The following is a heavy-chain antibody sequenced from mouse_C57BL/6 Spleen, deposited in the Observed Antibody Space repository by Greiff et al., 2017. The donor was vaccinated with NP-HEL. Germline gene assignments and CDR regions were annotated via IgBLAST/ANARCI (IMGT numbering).Heavy chain of an antibody. CDR2: IEPENGDT. J-gene: IGHJ2*01. V-gene: IGHV14-4*01. D-gene: IGHD2-4*01. Sequence: EVQLQQSGAELVRPGASVKLSCTASGFNLKGDCMHWVKQRPGQGLEWIGWIEPENGDTEYATKYRGKGTITAETSSNTAYLQLSSLTSEDTAVYYCTTDDYDAVDYWGQGTTLTVSS. CDR3: TTDDYDAVDY. CDR1: GFNLKGDC.